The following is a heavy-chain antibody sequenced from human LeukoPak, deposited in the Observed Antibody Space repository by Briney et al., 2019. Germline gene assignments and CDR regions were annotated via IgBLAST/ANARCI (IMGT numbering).Heavy chain of an antibody. CDR3: ARGGYYDSSGYYQQPLDY. J-gene: IGHJ4*02. Sequence: SETLSLTCTVSGGSMSPYHWGWIRQPPGKGLEWTGYVYYSGSTNYNPSLNSRVTISVDTSKNQFSLKLSSVTAADTAVYYCARGGYYDSSGYYQQPLDYWGQGTLVTVSS. D-gene: IGHD3-22*01. CDR1: GGSMSPYH. V-gene: IGHV4-59*12. CDR2: VYYSGST.